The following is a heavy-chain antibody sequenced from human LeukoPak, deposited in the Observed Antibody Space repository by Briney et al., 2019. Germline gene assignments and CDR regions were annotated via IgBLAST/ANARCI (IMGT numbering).Heavy chain of an antibody. CDR3: ARVKSSGWSDY. CDR2: ISAYNGNT. D-gene: IGHD6-19*01. J-gene: IGHJ4*02. CDR1: GGTFSSYA. Sequence: ASVKVSCKASGGTFSSYAISWVRQAPGQGLEWMGWISAYNGNTNYAQKLQGRVTMTTDTSTSTAYMELRSLRSDDTAVYYCARVKSSGWSDYWGQGTLVTVSS. V-gene: IGHV1-18*01.